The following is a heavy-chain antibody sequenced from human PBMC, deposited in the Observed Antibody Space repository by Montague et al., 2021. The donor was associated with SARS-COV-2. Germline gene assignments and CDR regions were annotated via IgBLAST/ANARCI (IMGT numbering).Heavy chain of an antibody. CDR3: ARTPTRPLSLDS. J-gene: IGHJ4*02. V-gene: IGHV4-4*07. CDR2: VTTSGTT. Sequence: SETLSLTCAVSGGSITGFSWSWVRQPAGKGLEWIGRVTTSGTTNHIPSLRSRVTMSVDTSKNQFSLNLNSVTAADTAIYYCARTPTRPLSLDSWGQGTLITGSS. D-gene: IGHD6-6*01. CDR1: GGSITGFS.